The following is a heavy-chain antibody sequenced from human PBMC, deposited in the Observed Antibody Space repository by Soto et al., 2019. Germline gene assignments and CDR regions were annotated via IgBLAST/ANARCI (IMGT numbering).Heavy chain of an antibody. V-gene: IGHV3-33*01. CDR1: GFTFSSYG. D-gene: IGHD2-15*01. J-gene: IGHJ6*02. CDR2: IWYDGSNK. Sequence: QVQLVESGGGVVQPGRSLRLSCAASGFTFSSYGMHWVRQAPGKGLEWVAVIWYDGSNKYYADSVKGRFTISSDNSKNPLHLQMNSLRAEDPAVYYCASEYCSGGSCYYYGMDVWGQATTVTVSS. CDR3: ASEYCSGGSCYYYGMDV.